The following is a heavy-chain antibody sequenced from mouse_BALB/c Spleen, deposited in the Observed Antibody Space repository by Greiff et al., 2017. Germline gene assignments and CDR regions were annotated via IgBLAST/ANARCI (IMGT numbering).Heavy chain of an antibody. Sequence: EVQLQQSGPELVKPGASVKISCKASGYSFTGYYMHWVKQSHVKSLEWIGRINPYNGATSYNQNFKDKASLTVDKSSSTAYMELHSLTSEDSAVYYCARDDGYYRFAYWGQGTLVTVSA. CDR3: ARDDGYYRFAY. CDR2: INPYNGAT. CDR1: GYSFTGYY. V-gene: IGHV1-26*01. J-gene: IGHJ3*01. D-gene: IGHD2-3*01.